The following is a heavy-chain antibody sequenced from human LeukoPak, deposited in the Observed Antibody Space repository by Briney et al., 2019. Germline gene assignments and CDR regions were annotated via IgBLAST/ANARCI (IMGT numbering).Heavy chain of an antibody. CDR1: GRSMGRYY. D-gene: IGHD4-11*01. CDR2: IYYSGST. J-gene: IGHJ4*02. CDR3: ARHRDSTDY. V-gene: IGHV4-59*08. Sequence: SETLSLTCTVSGRSMGRYYWSWIRQPPGKGLEWIGYIYYSGSTNYDPSLKSRVTISIDTSKNQFSLNLSSVTAADTAVYYCARHRDSTDYWGQGTLVTVSS.